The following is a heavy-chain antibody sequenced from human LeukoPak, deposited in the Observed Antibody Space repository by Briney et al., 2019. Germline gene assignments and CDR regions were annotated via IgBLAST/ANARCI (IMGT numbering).Heavy chain of an antibody. CDR3: ARDGYGGKRGAFDY. D-gene: IGHD4-23*01. J-gene: IGHJ4*02. Sequence: ASVKVSCKASGYTFSAYDINWVRQATGQGLEWMGWMNPNSGNTGFAQKFQGRVTMTRDTSINTAYMELSSLRSEDTAVYYCARDGYGGKRGAFDYWGQGTLVTVSS. CDR2: MNPNSGNT. V-gene: IGHV1-8*01. CDR1: GYTFSAYD.